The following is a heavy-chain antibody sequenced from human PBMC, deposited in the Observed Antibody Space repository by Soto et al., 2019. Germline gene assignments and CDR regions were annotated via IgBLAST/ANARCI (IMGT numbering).Heavy chain of an antibody. CDR2: ISGSGGST. CDR3: AKAIDYGSGSYYTWVGYYYYMDV. CDR1: GFTFSSYA. D-gene: IGHD3-10*01. Sequence: GGSLRLSCAASGFTFSSYAMSWVRQAPGKGLEWVSAISGSGGSTYYADSVKGRFTISRDNSKNTLYLQMNSLRAEDTAVYYCAKAIDYGSGSYYTWVGYYYYMDVWGKGTTVTVSS. J-gene: IGHJ6*03. V-gene: IGHV3-23*01.